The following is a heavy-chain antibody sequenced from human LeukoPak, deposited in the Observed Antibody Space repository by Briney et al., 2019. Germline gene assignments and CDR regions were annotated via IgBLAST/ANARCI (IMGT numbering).Heavy chain of an antibody. CDR2: ISGSGGST. CDR1: GFTFSSYA. J-gene: IGHJ6*03. CDR3: AKGSSGWYFSFYNYYRDV. Sequence: GGSLRVSCAASGFTFSSYAMSWVRHAPGEGLEWVSAISGSGGSTYDADSVKGRFTISRDNSKNTLYLQMNSLKAEDTAVYYCAKGSSGWYFSFYNYYRDVWGKGTTVTVSS. V-gene: IGHV3-23*01. D-gene: IGHD6-19*01.